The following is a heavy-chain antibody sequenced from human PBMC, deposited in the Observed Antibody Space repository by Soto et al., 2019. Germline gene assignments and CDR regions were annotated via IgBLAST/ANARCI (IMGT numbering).Heavy chain of an antibody. CDR3: ARESSGTQYFDY. J-gene: IGHJ4*02. V-gene: IGHV1-46*01. CDR1: GYTFTSYY. CDR2: SHVGPDTT. Sequence: QVQLEQSGAEVKKPGASMKVSCQASGYTFTSYYIHWVRQAPGQGLEWMGVSHVGPDTTMYAQKFQGRVTMTRDTSTSTVYMELSSLISEDTAVYFCARESSGTQYFDYRGQGTLVTVSS. D-gene: IGHD6-19*01.